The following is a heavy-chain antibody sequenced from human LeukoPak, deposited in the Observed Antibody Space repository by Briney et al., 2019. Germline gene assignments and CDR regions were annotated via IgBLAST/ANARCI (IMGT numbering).Heavy chain of an antibody. V-gene: IGHV3-48*04. CDR2: ISSSGSTI. CDR1: GFTFSSYW. D-gene: IGHD3-22*01. J-gene: IGHJ4*02. Sequence: GGSLRLSCAASGFTFSSYWMHWVRQAPGKGLEWVSYISSSGSTIYYADSVKGRFTISRDNAKNSLYLQMNSLRAEDTAVYYCAREPYDSSGYHSEYFDYWGQGTLVTVSS. CDR3: AREPYDSSGYHSEYFDY.